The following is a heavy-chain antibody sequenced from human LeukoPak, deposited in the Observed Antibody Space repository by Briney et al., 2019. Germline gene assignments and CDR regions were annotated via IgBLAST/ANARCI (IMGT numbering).Heavy chain of an antibody. Sequence: GGSLRLSCAASGFTFSNYWMYWVRQVPGKGLVWVSRISPDGKDTSHADSVKGRFTISRDNAKNSLYLQMNSLRAEDTAVYYCARADSSIAARLSRSSIFNYYYYMDVWGKGTTVTVSS. J-gene: IGHJ6*03. D-gene: IGHD6-6*01. CDR3: ARADSSIAARLSRSSIFNYYYYMDV. CDR2: ISPDGKDT. CDR1: GFTFSNYW. V-gene: IGHV3-74*01.